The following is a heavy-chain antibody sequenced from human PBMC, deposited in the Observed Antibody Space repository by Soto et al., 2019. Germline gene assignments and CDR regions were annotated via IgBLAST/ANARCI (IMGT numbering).Heavy chain of an antibody. J-gene: IGHJ4*02. D-gene: IGHD2-8*01. V-gene: IGHV3-23*01. CDR3: AKDLVGYCTNGVCYLFDY. CDR1: GFTFSSYA. Sequence: GGSLRLSCAASGFTFSSYAMSWVRQAPGKGLEWVSAISGSGGSTYYADSVKGRFTISRDNSKNTLYLQMNSLRAEDTAVYYCAKDLVGYCTNGVCYLFDYWGQGTLVTVSS. CDR2: ISGSGGST.